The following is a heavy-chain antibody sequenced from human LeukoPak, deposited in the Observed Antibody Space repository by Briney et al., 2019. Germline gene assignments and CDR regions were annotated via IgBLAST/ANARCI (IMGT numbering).Heavy chain of an antibody. D-gene: IGHD6-19*01. J-gene: IGHJ4*02. V-gene: IGHV4-39*01. CDR2: IYYGGYT. Sequence: SETLSLTCTVSGGSISSNNYYWGWIRQPPGKGLEWIGSIYYGGYTYYNPSLKSRVTISVDTSKNQFSLKLSSVTAADTAVYYCASIPGISVSAYYFDYWGQGTLVTVSS. CDR1: GGSISSNNYY. CDR3: ASIPGISVSAYYFDY.